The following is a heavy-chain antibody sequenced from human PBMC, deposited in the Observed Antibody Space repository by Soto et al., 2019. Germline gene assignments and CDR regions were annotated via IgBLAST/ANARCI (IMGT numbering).Heavy chain of an antibody. Sequence: SETLSLTCTVSGGSISSYYLSWIRQPPGKGLEWIGYIYYSGSTNYNHSHKSRVNISVDTSKNQFSLKLSSVTAADTAVYYCAREEGDYAFDYWGQGTLVTVPS. V-gene: IGHV4-59*01. CDR2: IYYSGST. D-gene: IGHD4-17*01. CDR1: GGSISSYY. J-gene: IGHJ4*02. CDR3: AREEGDYAFDY.